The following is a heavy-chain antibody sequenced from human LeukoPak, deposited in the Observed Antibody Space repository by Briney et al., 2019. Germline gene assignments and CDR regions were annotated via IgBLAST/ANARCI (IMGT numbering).Heavy chain of an antibody. D-gene: IGHD6-13*01. CDR3: ARAGVLEQQLVRGHAFDI. CDR1: GGSISSGDYY. Sequence: PSETLSLTCTVSGGSISSGDYYWSWIRQPPGKGLEWIGYIYYSGSTNYNPSLKSRVTISVDTSKNQFSLKLSSVTAADTAVYYCARAGVLEQQLVRGHAFDIWGQGTMVTVSS. J-gene: IGHJ3*02. CDR2: IYYSGST. V-gene: IGHV4-30-4*01.